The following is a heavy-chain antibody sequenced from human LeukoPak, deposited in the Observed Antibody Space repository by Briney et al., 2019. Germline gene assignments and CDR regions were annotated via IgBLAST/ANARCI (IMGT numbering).Heavy chain of an antibody. D-gene: IGHD5-18*01. Sequence: GESLKISCKASGXSFTNYWSGWVRQMPGEGMEWMGSIYPADSDTRNRPSFQGQVTISADKSINTAYLQLSSLKASDTAMYYCARQFKMVTAYDYWGQGTLVTVSS. CDR1: GXSFTNYW. J-gene: IGHJ4*02. V-gene: IGHV5-51*01. CDR2: IYPADSDT. CDR3: ARQFKMVTAYDY.